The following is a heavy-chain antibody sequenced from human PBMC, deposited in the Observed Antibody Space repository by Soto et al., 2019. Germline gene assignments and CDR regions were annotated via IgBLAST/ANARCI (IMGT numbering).Heavy chain of an antibody. CDR3: ATRTHYDFWSGYPTIGYGMDV. CDR2: ISGSGGST. Sequence: EVQLLESGGGLVQPGGSLRLSCAASGFTFSSYAMSWVRQAPGKGLEWVSAISGSGGSTYYAESVKGRFTISRDNSKNTLDLKMNSVRAEDTAVYDCATRTHYDFWSGYPTIGYGMDVWGQGTTVTGSS. CDR1: GFTFSSYA. V-gene: IGHV3-23*01. D-gene: IGHD3-3*01. J-gene: IGHJ6*02.